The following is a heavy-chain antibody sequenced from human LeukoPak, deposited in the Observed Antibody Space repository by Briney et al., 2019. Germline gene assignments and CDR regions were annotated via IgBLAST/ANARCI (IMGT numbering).Heavy chain of an antibody. J-gene: IGHJ4*02. CDR1: GFTFMSYW. Sequence: GGSLRLSCAASGFTFMSYWMSWIRQAPGKGLEWVSYISSSSSYTNYADSVKGRFTISRDNAKNSLYLQMNSLRAEDTAVYYCARDLLYYYDSSGYLDYWGQGTLVTVSS. CDR3: ARDLLYYYDSSGYLDY. CDR2: ISSSSSYT. D-gene: IGHD3-22*01. V-gene: IGHV3-11*06.